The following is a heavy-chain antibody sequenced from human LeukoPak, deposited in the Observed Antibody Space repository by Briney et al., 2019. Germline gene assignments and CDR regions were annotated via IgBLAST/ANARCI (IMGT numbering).Heavy chain of an antibody. V-gene: IGHV4-31*03. CDR3: ARVLTYYSYYLTP. D-gene: IGHD4-11*01. J-gene: IGHJ5*02. CDR1: GGSISSGGYY. CDR2: IYYSGST. Sequence: SQTLSLTCTVSGGSISSGGYYWSWIRQHPGKGLEWIGYIYYSGSTYYNPSLKSRVTISVDTSKNQFSLKLNSVTAADTAVYYCARVLTYYSYYLTPWGQGTLVTVSS.